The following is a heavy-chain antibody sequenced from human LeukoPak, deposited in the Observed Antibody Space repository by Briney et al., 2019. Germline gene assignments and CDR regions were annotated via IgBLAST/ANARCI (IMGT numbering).Heavy chain of an antibody. CDR2: IKEDGSEK. D-gene: IGHD3-22*01. CDR3: ARDQVLAMIGVSQGASDI. Sequence: GGSLRLSCAASGFIFSRYWMSWVRQAPGKGLEWVANIKEDGSEKYYVDSVKGRFTISRDNAKKSLYLQMNSPRAEDTAVYYCARDQVLAMIGVSQGASDIWGQGTMVTVSS. V-gene: IGHV3-7*01. J-gene: IGHJ3*02. CDR1: GFIFSRYW.